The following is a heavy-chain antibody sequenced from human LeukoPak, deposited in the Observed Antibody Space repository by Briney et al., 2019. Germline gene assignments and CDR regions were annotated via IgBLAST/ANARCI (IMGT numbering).Heavy chain of an antibody. V-gene: IGHV1-18*01. J-gene: IGHJ6*03. CDR3: ARDRRRASSGSSDPPYYYMDV. D-gene: IGHD1-26*01. CDR2: ISAYNGNT. Sequence: VASVTVSCKASGYTFTSYGISWVRQAPGQGLEWMGWISAYNGNTNYAQKLQGRVTMTRDTSTSTVYMELSSLRSEDTAVYYCARDRRRASSGSSDPPYYYMDVWGKGTTVTISS. CDR1: GYTFTSYG.